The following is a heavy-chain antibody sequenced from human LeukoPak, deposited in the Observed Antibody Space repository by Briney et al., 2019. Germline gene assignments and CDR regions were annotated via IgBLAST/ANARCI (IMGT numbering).Heavy chain of an antibody. D-gene: IGHD5-12*01. CDR1: GYTFTGYY. CDR3: ARYSGYDPFDY. V-gene: IGHV1-2*02. CDR2: INPNSGGT. Sequence: EASVKVSCKASGYTFTGYYMHWVRRAPGQGLEWMGWINPNSGGTNYAQKFQGRVTMTRDTSISTAYMELSRLRSDDTAVYYCARYSGYDPFDYWGQGTLVTVSS. J-gene: IGHJ4*02.